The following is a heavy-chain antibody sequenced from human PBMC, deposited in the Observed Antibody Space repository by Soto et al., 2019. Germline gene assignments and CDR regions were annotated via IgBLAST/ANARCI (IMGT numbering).Heavy chain of an antibody. CDR3: ATSYYNCWSGYYLAYFDY. CDR2: INHSGST. D-gene: IGHD3-3*01. J-gene: IGHJ4*02. Sequence: SETLSLTCAVYGVSFTGYYWSWIRQPPGKGLEWIGEINHSGSTNYNPSLKSRVTISVDTYKKQFSLKLSSVTAADTAVYYCATSYYNCWSGYYLAYFDYWGQGTLVTVSP. V-gene: IGHV4-34*01. CDR1: GVSFTGYY.